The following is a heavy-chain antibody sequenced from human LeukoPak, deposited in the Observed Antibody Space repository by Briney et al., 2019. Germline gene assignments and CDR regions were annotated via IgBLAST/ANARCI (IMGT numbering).Heavy chain of an antibody. CDR3: AKALHEGRGAYPIYYFDY. CDR1: GFTFSSYG. V-gene: IGHV3-30*02. D-gene: IGHD3-10*01. CDR2: IRYDGSNK. J-gene: IGHJ4*02. Sequence: PGGSLRLSCAASGFTFSSYGMHRVRQAPGKGLEWVAFIRYDGSNKYYADSVKGRFTISRDNSKNTLYLQMNSLRAEDTAVYYCAKALHEGRGAYPIYYFDYWGRGTLVTVSS.